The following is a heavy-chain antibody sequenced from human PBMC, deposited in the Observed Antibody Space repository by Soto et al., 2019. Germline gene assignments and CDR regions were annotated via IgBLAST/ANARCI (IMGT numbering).Heavy chain of an antibody. Sequence: PGGSLRLSCAPSGFTFSDHYIDWVRQAPGKGLEWVGRIRNKVNSYSTEYAASVKGRFTISRDDSKSSLYLQMNSLKSEDSAVYFCASSGSYRPFDYWGQGALVTVSS. V-gene: IGHV3-72*01. D-gene: IGHD1-26*01. CDR3: ASSGSYRPFDY. CDR1: GFTFSDHY. CDR2: IRNKVNSYST. J-gene: IGHJ4*02.